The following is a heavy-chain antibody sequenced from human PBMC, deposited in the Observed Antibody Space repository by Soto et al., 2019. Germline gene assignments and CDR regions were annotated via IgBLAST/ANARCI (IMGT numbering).Heavy chain of an antibody. J-gene: IGHJ6*03. CDR2: IYSGGST. CDR3: ARTYDFWSGPTRGYYYYMDV. V-gene: IGHV3-53*04. D-gene: IGHD3-3*01. Sequence: GGSLRLSCAASGFTVSSNYMSWVRQAPGKGLERVSVIYSGGSTYYADSVKGRFTISRHNPKNTLYLQMNSLRAEDTAVYYCARTYDFWSGPTRGYYYYMDVWGKGTTVTVSS. CDR1: GFTVSSNY.